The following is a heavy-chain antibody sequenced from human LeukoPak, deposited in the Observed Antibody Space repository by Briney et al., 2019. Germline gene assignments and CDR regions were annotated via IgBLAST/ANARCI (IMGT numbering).Heavy chain of an antibody. Sequence: SETLSLTCTVSGGSISSYYWSWIRQPPGKGLEWIGYIYYSGSTNYNPSLKSRVTISVDTSKNQFSLKLSSVTAADTAVYYCARGIPGESGYDLRLYYYYMDVWGKGTTVTISS. V-gene: IGHV4-59*01. D-gene: IGHD5-12*01. CDR1: GGSISSYY. J-gene: IGHJ6*03. CDR3: ARGIPGESGYDLRLYYYYMDV. CDR2: IYYSGST.